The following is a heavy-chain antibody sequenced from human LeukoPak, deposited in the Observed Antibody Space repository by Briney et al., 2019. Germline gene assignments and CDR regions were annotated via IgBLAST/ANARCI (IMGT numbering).Heavy chain of an antibody. Sequence: SETLSLTCTVSGGSISSYYWSWIRQPPGKGLEWIGDIYYSGSTNYNPSLKSRVTISVDTSKNQFSLKLSSVTAADTAVYYCARDGTPPYYYGMDVWGQGTTVTVSS. J-gene: IGHJ6*02. CDR2: IYYSGST. CDR1: GGSISSYY. V-gene: IGHV4-59*01. CDR3: ARDGTPPYYYGMDV. D-gene: IGHD1-26*01.